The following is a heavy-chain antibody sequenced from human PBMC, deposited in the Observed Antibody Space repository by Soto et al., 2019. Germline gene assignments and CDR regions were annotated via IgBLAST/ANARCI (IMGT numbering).Heavy chain of an antibody. Sequence: EVQLLESGGGLVQPGGSLRLSCAASGFTFSSYAMSWVRQAPGKGREWVSAISGSGGSTYYADSVKGRFTISRDNSKNTLYLQMNSLRAEDTAVYYCAKDREDYDILTGLNYWGQGTLVTVSS. CDR1: GFTFSSYA. CDR2: ISGSGGST. D-gene: IGHD3-9*01. CDR3: AKDREDYDILTGLNY. J-gene: IGHJ4*02. V-gene: IGHV3-23*01.